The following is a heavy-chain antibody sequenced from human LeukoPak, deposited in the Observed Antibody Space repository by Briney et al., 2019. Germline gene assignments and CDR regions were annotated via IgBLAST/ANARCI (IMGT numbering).Heavy chain of an antibody. D-gene: IGHD6-6*01. CDR3: AKDSSLSSNNGFDS. CDR1: GFIFDDYA. J-gene: IGHJ5*01. V-gene: IGHV3-9*01. Sequence: PGRSLRLSCAASGFIFDDYAMHWVRQAPGKGLEWVSVITWNGDTLDYADSVKGRFTISRDNAKNFLYLQMDSLSVEDTAVYYCAKDSSLSSNNGFDSWGQGTLVTVSS. CDR2: ITWNGDTL.